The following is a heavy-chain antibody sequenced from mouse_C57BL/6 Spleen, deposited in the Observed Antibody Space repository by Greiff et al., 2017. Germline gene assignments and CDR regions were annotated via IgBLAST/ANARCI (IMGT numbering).Heavy chain of an antibody. CDR1: GYAFSSYW. V-gene: IGHV1-80*01. CDR3: ARDSSGSAWFAY. J-gene: IGHJ3*01. CDR2: FYPGDGDT. Sequence: VQLQESGAELVKPGASVKISCKASGYAFSSYWMNWVKQRPGKGLEWIGQFYPGDGDTNYNGKFKGKATLTAEKSSSSAYMQLSRLTAEDSAVYVCARDSSGSAWFAYWGQGTLVTVSA. D-gene: IGHD3-2*02.